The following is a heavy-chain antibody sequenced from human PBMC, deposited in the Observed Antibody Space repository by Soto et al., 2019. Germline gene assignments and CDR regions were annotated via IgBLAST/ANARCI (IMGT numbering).Heavy chain of an antibody. D-gene: IGHD6-19*01. J-gene: IGHJ4*02. CDR3: AKEITRVVAVAGS. CDR2: ISWNSGSI. CDR1: GFTFDDYA. Sequence: EVQLVESGGGLVQPGRSLRLSCAASGFTFDDYAMHWVRQAPGKGLEWVSGISWNSGSIGYADSVKGRFTISRDNAKNSLYPQMNSLRAEDTALYYCAKEITRVVAVAGSWGQGTLVTVSS. V-gene: IGHV3-9*01.